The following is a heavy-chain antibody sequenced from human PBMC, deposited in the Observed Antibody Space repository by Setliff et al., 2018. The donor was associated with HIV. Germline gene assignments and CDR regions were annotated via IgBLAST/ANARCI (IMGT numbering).Heavy chain of an antibody. J-gene: IGHJ6*02. CDR2: INPHSGDT. Sequence: ASVKVSCKASGYTFTGYYMHWVRQAPGQGLEWMGWINPHSGDTNYAQKFQDRVTMTRDTSVNIAYMQLSRLRSDDTAVYYCARAPTLFGVEYYYYFGMDVWGQGTTVSVSS. D-gene: IGHD3-3*01. CDR1: GYTFTGYY. V-gene: IGHV1-2*02. CDR3: ARAPTLFGVEYYYYFGMDV.